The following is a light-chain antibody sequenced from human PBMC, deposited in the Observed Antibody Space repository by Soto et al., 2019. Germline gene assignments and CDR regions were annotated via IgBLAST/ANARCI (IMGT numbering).Light chain of an antibody. CDR3: QQFHNWPPIT. CDR1: QSVSTN. CDR2: GAS. Sequence: EIVMTQSPATLSVSPGERATLSCRASQSVSTNLAWYQRKPGQAPRLLIYGASTRATGIPARFSGSGSGTEFTLTISSLQSEDFAVYYCQQFHNWPPITFGQGTRLEI. V-gene: IGKV3-15*01. J-gene: IGKJ5*01.